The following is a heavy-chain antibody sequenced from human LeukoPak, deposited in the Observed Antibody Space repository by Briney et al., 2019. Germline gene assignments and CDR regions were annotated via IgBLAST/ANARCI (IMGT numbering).Heavy chain of an antibody. CDR2: MNPNSGNT. V-gene: IGHV1-8*01. D-gene: IGHD3-3*01. J-gene: IGHJ6*04. CDR3: ARGEGVGLPMDV. Sequence: VASVKVSCKASGYTFTSYDINWVRQATGQGLEWMGWMNPNSGNTGYAQKFQGRVTMTRNTSISTAYMELSSLRSEDTAVYHCARGEGVGLPMDVWGKGTTVTVSS. CDR1: GYTFTSYD.